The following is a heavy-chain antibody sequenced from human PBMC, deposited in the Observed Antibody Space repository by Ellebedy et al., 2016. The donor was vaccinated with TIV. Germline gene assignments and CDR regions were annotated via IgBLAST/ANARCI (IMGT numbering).Heavy chain of an antibody. CDR2: INHSGST. V-gene: IGHV4-34*01. Sequence: MPSETLSLTCAVYGGSFSGYYWSWIRQPPGKGLEWIGEINHSGSTNYNPSLKSRVTISVDTSKNQFSLKLSSVTAADTAVYYCARGNFDYWGQGTLVTVSS. CDR1: GGSFSGYY. CDR3: ARGNFDY. J-gene: IGHJ4*02.